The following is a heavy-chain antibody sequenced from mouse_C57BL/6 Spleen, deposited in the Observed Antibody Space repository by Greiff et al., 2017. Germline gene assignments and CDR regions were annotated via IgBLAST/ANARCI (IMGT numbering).Heavy chain of an antibody. J-gene: IGHJ3*01. D-gene: IGHD3-1*01. CDR3: ARWTGTYAY. CDR1: GYTFTDYN. V-gene: IGHV1-18*01. CDR2: INPNNGGT. Sequence: VQLKQSGPELVKPGASVKIPCKASGYTFTDYNMDWVKQSPGKGLEWIGNINPNNGGTNYNEKFKGKATLTVDKSSSTAYMELRSLTSEDTAVYYCARWTGTYAYWGQGTLVTVSS.